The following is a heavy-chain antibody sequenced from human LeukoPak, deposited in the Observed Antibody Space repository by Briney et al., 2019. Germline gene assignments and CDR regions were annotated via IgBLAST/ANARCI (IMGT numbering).Heavy chain of an antibody. J-gene: IGHJ5*02. CDR1: GGSISSSSYY. CDR2: IYYSGST. Sequence: SETLSLTCTVSGGSISSSSYYWGWIRQPPGKGLEWIGSIYYSGSTYYNPSLKSRVTISVDTSKNQFSLKLSSVTAADTAVYYRARQRPWFDPWGQGTLVTVSS. CDR3: ARQRPWFDP. V-gene: IGHV4-39*01.